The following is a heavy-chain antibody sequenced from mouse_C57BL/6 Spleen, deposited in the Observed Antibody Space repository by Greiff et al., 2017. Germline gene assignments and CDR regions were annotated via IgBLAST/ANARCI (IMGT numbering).Heavy chain of an antibody. V-gene: IGHV2-2*01. CDR1: GFSLTSYG. Sequence: QVQLKESGPGLVQPSQSLSITCTVSGFSLTSYGVHWVRQSPGKGLEWLGVIGSGGSTDYNAAFISRLSISKDNSKSQVFFKMNSLQADDTAIYYCARRGLYFDVWGTGTAVTVSS. CDR2: IGSGGST. D-gene: IGHD3-3*01. CDR3: ARRGLYFDV. J-gene: IGHJ1*03.